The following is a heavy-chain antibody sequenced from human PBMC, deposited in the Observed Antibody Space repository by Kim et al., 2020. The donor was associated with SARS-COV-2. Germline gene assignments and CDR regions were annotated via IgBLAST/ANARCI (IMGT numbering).Heavy chain of an antibody. D-gene: IGHD3-3*01. J-gene: IGHJ3*02. V-gene: IGHV1-3*01. CDR1: GYTFTSYA. CDR3: ARDLWRGTGGAFDI. CDR2: INAGNGNT. Sequence: ASVKVSCKASGYTFTSYAMHWVRQAPGQRLEWMGWINAGNGNTKYSQKFQGRVTITRDTSASTAYMELSSLRSEDTAVYYCARDLWRGTGGAFDIWGQGTMVTVSS.